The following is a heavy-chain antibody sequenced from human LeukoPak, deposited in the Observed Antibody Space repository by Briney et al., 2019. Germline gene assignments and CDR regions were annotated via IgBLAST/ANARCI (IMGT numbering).Heavy chain of an antibody. CDR3: ARDHCSSTSCYKTIDY. J-gene: IGHJ4*02. Sequence: ASVKVSCKASGGTFSSYAISWVRQAPGQGLEWMGRIIPILGIANYAQKFQGRVTITADKSTGTAYMELSSLRSEDTAVYYCARDHCSSTSCYKTIDYWGQGTLVTVSS. D-gene: IGHD2-2*01. CDR2: IIPILGIA. CDR1: GGTFSSYA. V-gene: IGHV1-69*04.